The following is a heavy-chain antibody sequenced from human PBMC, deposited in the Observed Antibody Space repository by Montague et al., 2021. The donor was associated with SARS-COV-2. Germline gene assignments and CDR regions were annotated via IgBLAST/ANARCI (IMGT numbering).Heavy chain of an antibody. D-gene: IGHD5-24*01. CDR2: IYTSGST. V-gene: IGHV4-4*07. CDR3: ARDHMTTMFMVYYYGMDV. Sequence: SETLSTCTVSGDSISSYYWSWIRQPAGKGLEWIGRIYTSGSTKYNPSLKSRVTMSVDTSKNQFSLKLSSVTAADTAVYYCARDHMTTMFMVYYYGMDVWGQGTSVTVSS. J-gene: IGHJ6*02. CDR1: GDSISSYY.